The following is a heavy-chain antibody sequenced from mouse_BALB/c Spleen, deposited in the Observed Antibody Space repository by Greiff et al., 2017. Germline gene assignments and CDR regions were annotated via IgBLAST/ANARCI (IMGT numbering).Heavy chain of an antibody. CDR3: ARDGAYYGNPYYFDY. D-gene: IGHD2-10*01. V-gene: IGHV1S135*01. Sequence: EVQLQQSGPELVKPGASVKVSCKASGYAFTSYNMYWVKQSHGKSLEWIGYIDPYNGGTSYNQKFKGKATLTVDKSSSTAYMHLNSLTSEDSAVYYCARDGAYYGNPYYFDYWGQGTTLTVSS. CDR2: IDPYNGGT. J-gene: IGHJ2*01. CDR1: GYAFTSYN.